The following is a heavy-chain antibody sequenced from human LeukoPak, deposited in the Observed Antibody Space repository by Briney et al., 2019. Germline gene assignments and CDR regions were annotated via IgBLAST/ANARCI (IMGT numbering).Heavy chain of an antibody. CDR1: GGSISSYY. J-gene: IGHJ5*02. CDR3: ARHNYYSNYGDWFDP. D-gene: IGHD4-11*01. Sequence: PSETLSLACTLSGGSISSYYWSWIRQPPGKGLEWIGYIYYSGSTNYNPSLKSRLTISVDTSKNQFSLKLSSVTAADTAVYYCARHNYYSNYGDWFDPWGQGTLVTVSS. CDR2: IYYSGST. V-gene: IGHV4-59*08.